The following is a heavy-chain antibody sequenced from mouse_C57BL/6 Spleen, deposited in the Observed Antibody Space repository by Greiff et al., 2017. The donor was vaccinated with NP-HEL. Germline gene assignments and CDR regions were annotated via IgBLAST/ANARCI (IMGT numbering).Heavy chain of an antibody. CDR2: IDPENGDT. CDR1: GFNIKDDY. D-gene: IGHD2-1*01. Sequence: EVQLQQSGAELVRPGASVKLSCTASGFNIKDDYMHWVKQRPEQGLEWIGWIDPENGDTEYASKFQGKATITADKSSNTAYLQLSSLTSEDTAVYDCTTAAYGNYWFAYWGQGTLVTVSA. J-gene: IGHJ3*01. CDR3: TTAAYGNYWFAY. V-gene: IGHV14-4*01.